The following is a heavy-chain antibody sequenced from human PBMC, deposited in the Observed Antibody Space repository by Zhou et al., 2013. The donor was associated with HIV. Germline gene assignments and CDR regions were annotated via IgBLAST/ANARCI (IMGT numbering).Heavy chain of an antibody. Sequence: VQLAQSGAEVKRPGASVEVSCKASGYTFSNYDIDWVRQVPGQGLEWMGSISADNGITNYAQNFQDRVIMTTDTATNTTYMELRSLRSDDTAVYYCARGVTVAGTPWLDSWGQGTLVTVSS. CDR1: GYTFSNYD. J-gene: IGHJ4*02. V-gene: IGHV1-18*01. CDR2: ISADNGIT. D-gene: IGHD6-19*01. CDR3: ARGVTVAGTPWLDS.